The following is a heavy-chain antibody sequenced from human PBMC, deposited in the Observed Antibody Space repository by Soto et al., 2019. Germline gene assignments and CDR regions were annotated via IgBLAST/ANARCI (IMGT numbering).Heavy chain of an antibody. CDR1: GGSISSSSYY. Sequence: PSETLSLTCTVSGGSISSSSYYWGWIRQPPGKGLEWIGSIYYSGSTYYNPSLKSRVTISVDTSKNQFSLKPSSVTAADTAVYYCARPPYGDYYYYGIDVWGQGTTVTVSS. V-gene: IGHV4-39*01. CDR2: IYYSGST. D-gene: IGHD4-17*01. J-gene: IGHJ6*02. CDR3: ARPPYGDYYYYGIDV.